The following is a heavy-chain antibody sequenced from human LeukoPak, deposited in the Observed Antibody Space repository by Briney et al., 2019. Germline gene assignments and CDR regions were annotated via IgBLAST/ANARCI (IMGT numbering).Heavy chain of an antibody. CDR1: GFTFISYS. Sequence: GGSLRLSCAASGFTFISYSMNWVRQAPGKGLEWVSSISSSSSYIFYANSVKGRFTISRDNAKNSLYLQMDSLRAEDTAVYYCARGFGSSWFYFDYWGQGTLVTVSS. CDR3: ARGFGSSWFYFDY. J-gene: IGHJ4*02. V-gene: IGHV3-21*01. D-gene: IGHD6-13*01. CDR2: ISSSSSYI.